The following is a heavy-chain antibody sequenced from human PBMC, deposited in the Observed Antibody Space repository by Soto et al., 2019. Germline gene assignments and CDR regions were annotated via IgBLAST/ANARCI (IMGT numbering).Heavy chain of an antibody. Sequence: QVQLVQSGAEVKKPGASVKVSCKASGYTFTSYYMHWVRLAPGQGLEWMGIINPDGGGTSYAQQFQGRGIMTRAPATSTVSMEMSRLRSADTAVYYCAVGGNYLGMDVWCQATTVTVSS. J-gene: IGHJ6*02. V-gene: IGHV1-46*01. CDR2: INPDGGGT. CDR1: GYTFTSYY. CDR3: AVGGNYLGMDV.